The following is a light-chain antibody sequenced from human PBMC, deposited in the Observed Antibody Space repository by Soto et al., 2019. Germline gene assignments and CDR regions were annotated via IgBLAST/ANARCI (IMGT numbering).Light chain of an antibody. V-gene: IGKV3-20*01. J-gene: IGKJ1*01. CDR1: QSVSSNH. CDR2: GGS. CDR3: QQYSSSRT. Sequence: DIVLTQSPGTLSLSPGERATLSCRASQSVSSNHLAWYQQKPGQAPRLLIYGGSSRATGIPVRFSGSGSETDFTLTITRLKPEDFAVYYCQQYSSSRTFGQGTKV.